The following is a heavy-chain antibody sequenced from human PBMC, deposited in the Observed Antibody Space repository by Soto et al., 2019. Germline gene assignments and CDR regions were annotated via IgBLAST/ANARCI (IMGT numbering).Heavy chain of an antibody. V-gene: IGHV1-69*08. CDR1: GGTFSSYT. CDR2: IIPILGIA. CDR3: ARDRVVNAAFDY. D-gene: IGHD2-21*01. J-gene: IGHJ4*02. Sequence: QVQLVQSGAEVKKPGSSVKVSCKASGGTFSSYTISWVRQAPGQGLEWMGRIIPILGIANYAQKFQGRVTITADKSTSTAYMELSSLRAEDTAVYYCARDRVVNAAFDYWGQGTLVTVSS.